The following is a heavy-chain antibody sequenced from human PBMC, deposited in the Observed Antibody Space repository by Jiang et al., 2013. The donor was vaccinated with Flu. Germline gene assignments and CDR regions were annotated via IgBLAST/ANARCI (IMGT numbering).Heavy chain of an antibody. CDR1: GGTFSSYT. J-gene: IGHJ4*02. CDR2: IIPILGIA. CDR3: ARGGNYYDSSGTIDY. D-gene: IGHD3-22*01. Sequence: SGAEVKKPGSSVKVSCKASGGTFSSYTISWVRQAPGQGLEWMGRIIPILGIANYAQKFQGRVTITADKSTSTAYMELSSLRSEDTAVYYCARGGNYYDSSGTIDYWGQGTLVTVSS. V-gene: IGHV1-69*04.